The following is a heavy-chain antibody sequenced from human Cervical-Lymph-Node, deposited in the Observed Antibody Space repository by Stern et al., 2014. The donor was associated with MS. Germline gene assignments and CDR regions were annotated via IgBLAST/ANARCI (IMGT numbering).Heavy chain of an antibody. J-gene: IGHJ4*02. Sequence: QLLQSGGGLVQPGGSLRLSCEASGFPVGASYMNWVRQAPGKGLECVSRIHTVGTTHYADSVKGRFTISRANAKNALYLQMDRLTVEDTAVYYCAGEIAGRRFEDWGRGTLVAVSP. D-gene: IGHD6-6*01. V-gene: IGHV3-66*01. CDR1: GFPVGASY. CDR3: AGEIAGRRFED. CDR2: IHTVGTT.